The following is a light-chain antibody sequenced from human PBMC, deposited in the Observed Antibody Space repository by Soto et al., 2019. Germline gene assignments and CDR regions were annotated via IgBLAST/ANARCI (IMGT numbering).Light chain of an antibody. V-gene: IGKV3-20*01. J-gene: IGKJ1*01. CDR2: GAS. CDR3: QQYGSSPRT. CDR1: QSVSSSY. Sequence: EIELTQSPATLSLSPGERATLSCSASQSVSSSYLAWYQQKPGQAPRLLIYGASSRATGIPDRFSGSGSGTDFTLTISRLEPEDFAVYYCQQYGSSPRTFGQGTKVDIK.